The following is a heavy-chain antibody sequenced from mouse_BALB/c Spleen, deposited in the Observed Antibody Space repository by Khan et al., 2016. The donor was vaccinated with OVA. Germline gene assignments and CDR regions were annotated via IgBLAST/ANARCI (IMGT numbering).Heavy chain of an antibody. D-gene: IGHD1-1*01. CDR1: GYTFTSYV. J-gene: IGHJ3*01. Sequence: EVQLQQSGPELVKPGASVKMSYKASGYTFTSYVMHWVKQKPGLGLEWIGYIYPFNDDTKYNEKFKGKATLTSDKSSSTAYMELSSLTSEDSAVYYCAPVGNYYVSFAYWGQGTLVTVSA. V-gene: IGHV1S136*01. CDR2: IYPFNDDT. CDR3: APVGNYYVSFAY.